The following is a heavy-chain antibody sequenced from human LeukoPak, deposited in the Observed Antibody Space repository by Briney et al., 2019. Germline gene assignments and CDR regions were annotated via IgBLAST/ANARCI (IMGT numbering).Heavy chain of an antibody. Sequence: GGSLRLSCVASGLTFSSYAMSWVRQAPGKGPEWDSGISDSGGKIYYADSVKGRFTISRDNSKNTVYLQMNSLRAEDTAVYYCAKDRKVYQDWGQGTLVTVSS. D-gene: IGHD2-8*01. CDR3: AKDRKVYQD. CDR1: GLTFSSYA. J-gene: IGHJ4*02. CDR2: ISDSGGKI. V-gene: IGHV3-23*01.